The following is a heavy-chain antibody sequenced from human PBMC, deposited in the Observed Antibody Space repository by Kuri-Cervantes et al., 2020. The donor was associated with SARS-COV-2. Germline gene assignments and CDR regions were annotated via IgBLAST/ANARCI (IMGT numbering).Heavy chain of an antibody. CDR3: ARQMMSSITIFGVVITRNWFDP. J-gene: IGHJ5*02. CDR2: INDRGTT. Sequence: GSLRLSCAVSGGPFNGYYWAWFRQPPGEGLEWIGEINDRGTTNYNPSLKSRVTISVDTPNYRFSLWLNSVTAADTAVYYCARQMMSSITIFGVVITRNWFDPWGQGTLVTVSS. V-gene: IGHV4-34*01. D-gene: IGHD3-3*01. CDR1: GGPFNGYY.